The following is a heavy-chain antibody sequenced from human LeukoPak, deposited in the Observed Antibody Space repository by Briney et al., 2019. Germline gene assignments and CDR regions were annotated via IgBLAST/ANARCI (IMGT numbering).Heavy chain of an antibody. CDR3: ARRGYDILTGYYMYYFDY. CDR1: YGSISSYY. CDR2: IYSSGIT. J-gene: IGHJ4*02. D-gene: IGHD3-9*01. V-gene: IGHV4-59*12. Sequence: PSETLSLTCIVSYGSISSYYWSWIRQPPGKGLEWIGQIYSSGITNYSPSLKSRVTISVDTSKNQFSLKLSSVTAADTAVYYCARRGYDILTGYYMYYFDYWGQGTLVTVSS.